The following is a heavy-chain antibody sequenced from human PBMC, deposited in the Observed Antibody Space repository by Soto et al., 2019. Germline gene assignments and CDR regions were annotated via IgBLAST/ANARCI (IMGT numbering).Heavy chain of an antibody. CDR1: GYTFTYHY. CDR2: INPNSGGT. CDR3: AIGGGQTYYYYPMDV. J-gene: IGHJ6*02. V-gene: IGHV1-2*02. D-gene: IGHD3-16*01. Sequence: VQLVQSGAEVKKPGASVKVSCKAFGYTFTYHYIHWVRQAPGQGLEWMGYINPNSGGTRFDKRFQDRVAMTRDTACNTTYVELSRLTSDDAAIYYCAIGGGQTYYYYPMDVWGQGTTVTVSS.